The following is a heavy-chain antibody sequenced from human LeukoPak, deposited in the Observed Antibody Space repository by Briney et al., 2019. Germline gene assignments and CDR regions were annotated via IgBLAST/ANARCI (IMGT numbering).Heavy chain of an antibody. CDR2: ISGSGGST. J-gene: IGHJ4*02. V-gene: IGHV3-23*01. Sequence: PGGSLRLSCAASGFTFSSYAMSWVRQAPGKGLEWVSAISGSGGSTYYADSVKGRFTISGDNSKNTLYLQMNSLRAEDTAVYYCATHYYDSSGYYPFDYWGQGTLVTVSS. D-gene: IGHD3-22*01. CDR3: ATHYYDSSGYYPFDY. CDR1: GFTFSSYA.